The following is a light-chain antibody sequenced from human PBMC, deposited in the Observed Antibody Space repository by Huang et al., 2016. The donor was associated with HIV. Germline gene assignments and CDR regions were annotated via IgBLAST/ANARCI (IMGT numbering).Light chain of an antibody. J-gene: IGKJ1*01. CDR1: QNLFYSSNNKNY. CDR2: WAS. V-gene: IGKV4-1*01. CDR3: QQHFNSWT. Sequence: DIVMTQSPDSLAVSLGERATINCKSSQNLFYSSNNKNYLVWYQQKPRQPPKLLLYWASTQESGVPDRFSGSGSGTDFTLTISSLQAEDVAVYYCQQHFNSWTFGQGTKVEIK.